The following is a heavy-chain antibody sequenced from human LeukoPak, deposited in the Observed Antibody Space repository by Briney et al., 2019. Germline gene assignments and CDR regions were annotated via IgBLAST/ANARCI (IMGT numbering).Heavy chain of an antibody. CDR3: ARGPRVFGVVLSSHWFFDV. J-gene: IGHJ2*01. Sequence: GASVSVSYTASGYTFSIYDINWVRQAAGQGLEWVGWMNPKTGDTGYARKFRGRLSFTRNTSINTAYMELSSLRSQDTAVYYCARGPRVFGVVLSSHWFFDVWGRGSLVTVSS. CDR2: MNPKTGDT. CDR1: GYTFSIYD. V-gene: IGHV1-8*01. D-gene: IGHD3-3*01.